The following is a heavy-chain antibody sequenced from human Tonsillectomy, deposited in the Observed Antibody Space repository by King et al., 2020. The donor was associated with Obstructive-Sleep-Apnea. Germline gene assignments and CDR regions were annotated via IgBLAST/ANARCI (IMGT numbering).Heavy chain of an antibody. CDR1: GFTFSSYW. V-gene: IGHV3-7*01. CDR3: ARADPYSSSWPRRAPDY. J-gene: IGHJ4*02. Sequence: VQLVESGGGLVQPGGSLRLSCAASGFTFSSYWMSWVRQAPGKGLEWGANIKQDGSEKYYVDSVKGRFTISRDNAKNTLYLQMNSLRAEDTAVYYCARADPYSSSWPRRAPDYWGQGTLVTVSS. CDR2: IKQDGSEK. D-gene: IGHD6-13*01.